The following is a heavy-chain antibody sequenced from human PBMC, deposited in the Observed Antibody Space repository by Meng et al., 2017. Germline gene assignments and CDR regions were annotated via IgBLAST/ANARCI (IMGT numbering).Heavy chain of an antibody. CDR1: GYTFTRSP. CDR2: ITTGTGNT. J-gene: IGHJ4*02. Sequence: HRWQSGARVMEPESSVHVLCQVSGYTFTRSPMHGMRQDTGQRREWMGWITTGTGNTHYTSKFQGRVTLTSDTSETTAYRELSSLRSEDTAVYRCARSVVLLLFREDFDYWGQGTLVTVS. D-gene: IGHD3-10*01. CDR3: ARSVVLLLFREDFDY. V-gene: IGHV1-3*04.